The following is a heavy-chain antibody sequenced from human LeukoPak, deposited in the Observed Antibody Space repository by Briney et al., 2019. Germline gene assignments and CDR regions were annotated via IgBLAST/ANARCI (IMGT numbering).Heavy chain of an antibody. V-gene: IGHV3-11*04. CDR2: LSSSGSTI. J-gene: IGHJ6*03. D-gene: IGHD2-2*01. CDR1: GFTFSDYY. CDR3: ARRLPAAMSRVMDV. Sequence: GVLRLSCAASGFTFSDYYMSWIRQAPGKGLEWVSYLSSSGSTIYYADSVKGRFTISRDNAKNSLYLQMNSLRAEDTAVYYCARRLPAAMSRVMDVWGKGTTVTVSS.